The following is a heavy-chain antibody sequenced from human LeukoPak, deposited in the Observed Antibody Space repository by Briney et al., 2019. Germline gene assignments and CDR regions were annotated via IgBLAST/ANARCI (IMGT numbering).Heavy chain of an antibody. CDR3: ARQGAGGRAFDI. Sequence: TSETLSLTCTVSGGSISSSSYYWGWIRQPPGKGLEWIGSIYYSGSTYYNPSLKSRVTISVDTSKNQFSLKLSSMTAADTAVYYCARQGAGGRAFDIWGQGTMVSVSS. V-gene: IGHV4-39*01. J-gene: IGHJ3*02. CDR2: IYYSGST. D-gene: IGHD1-26*01. CDR1: GGSISSSSYY.